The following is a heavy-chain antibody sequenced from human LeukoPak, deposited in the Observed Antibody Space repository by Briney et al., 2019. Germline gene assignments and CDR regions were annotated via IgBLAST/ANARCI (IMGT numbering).Heavy chain of an antibody. CDR2: IFQSGST. D-gene: IGHD6-13*01. J-gene: IGHJ4*02. CDR1: GGSISSGGSY. CDR3: ARLSPPERIAAAGTVDY. V-gene: IGHV4-30-2*01. Sequence: PSQTLSLTCSVSGGSISSGGSYWSWIRQPPGKGLEWIGYIFQSGSTHYNPSLKSRVTISVDTSKNQFSLKLSSVTAADTAVYYCARLSPPERIAAAGTVDYWGQGTLVTVSS.